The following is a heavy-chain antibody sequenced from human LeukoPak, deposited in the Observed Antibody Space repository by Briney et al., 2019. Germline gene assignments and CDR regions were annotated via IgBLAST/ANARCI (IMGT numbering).Heavy chain of an antibody. CDR3: ARDRAWAKDVFDM. CDR1: GITLSNYG. Sequence: GGSLRLSCAVSGITLSNYGMSWVRQAPGKGLEWVSAIGPNGAIYYVDSVKGRFTISRDNSADTLYLQMTSLRDEDTALYYCARDRAWAKDVFDMWGQGTLVTVSS. CDR2: IGPNGAI. V-gene: IGHV3-23*01. J-gene: IGHJ3*02. D-gene: IGHD7-27*01.